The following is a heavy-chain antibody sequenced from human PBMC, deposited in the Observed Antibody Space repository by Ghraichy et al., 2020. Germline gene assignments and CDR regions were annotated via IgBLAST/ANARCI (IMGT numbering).Heavy chain of an antibody. D-gene: IGHD2-15*01. Sequence: SETLSLTCSVSGGSLNTQYWSWIRQPPGKGLDYIGYIYHDGSTNYNPSLKGRVTISIDTSNNQFSLRLNSVTAADTAVYYCARGGCSDRTCRWLANDPCDFWGQGTMVTVSS. CDR3: ARGGCSDRTCRWLANDPCDF. J-gene: IGHJ3*01. CDR1: GGSLNTQY. CDR2: IYHDGST. V-gene: IGHV4-59*11.